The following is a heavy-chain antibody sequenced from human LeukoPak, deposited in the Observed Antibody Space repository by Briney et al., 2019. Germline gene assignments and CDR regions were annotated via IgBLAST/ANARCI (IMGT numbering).Heavy chain of an antibody. CDR3: ARRDKVFDVFDN. D-gene: IGHD5/OR15-5a*01. V-gene: IGHV4-4*07. J-gene: IGHJ3*02. CDR1: GGSVSNYY. Sequence: KRSETLSLTCTVSGGSVSNYYWSWTRQTAGEGLEWNGRIYTSGSTNYTPSLKSRVTMSVDTSRNEFSLKVMSFTAADTAIHSCARRDKVFDVFDNCDQGIMVTVSS. CDR2: IYTSGST.